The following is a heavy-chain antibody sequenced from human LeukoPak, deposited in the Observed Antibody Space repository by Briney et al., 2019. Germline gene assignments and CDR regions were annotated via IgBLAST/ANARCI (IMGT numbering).Heavy chain of an antibody. CDR2: ISGSGGST. J-gene: IGHJ4*02. CDR1: GFSFTSYA. Sequence: GGPLRLSCAASGFSFTSYAMTWVRQAPGKGLEWVSAISGSGGSTYYADSVKGRFTISRDNSKNTLYLQMNSLRAEDTAVYYCAKNADTAMDKYFDYWGQGTLVTVSS. D-gene: IGHD5-18*01. CDR3: AKNADTAMDKYFDY. V-gene: IGHV3-23*01.